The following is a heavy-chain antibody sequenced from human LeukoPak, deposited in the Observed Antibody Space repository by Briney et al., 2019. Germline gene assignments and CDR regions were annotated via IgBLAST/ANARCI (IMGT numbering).Heavy chain of an antibody. D-gene: IGHD2-21*01. V-gene: IGHV1-69*06. J-gene: IGHJ4*02. CDR1: GGTFSSYA. Sequence: GASVKVSCKASGGTFSSYAISWVRQAPGQGLEWMGGITPIFGTANYAQKFQGRVTITADKSTSTAYMELSSLRSEDTAVYYCARGVWASGIPGYWGQGTLVTVSS. CDR2: ITPIFGTA. CDR3: ARGVWASGIPGY.